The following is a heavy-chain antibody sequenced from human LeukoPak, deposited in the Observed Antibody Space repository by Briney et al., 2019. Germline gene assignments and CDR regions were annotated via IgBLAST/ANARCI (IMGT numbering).Heavy chain of an antibody. Sequence: ASVKVSCKASGYSFTGYYMHWVRQAPGQGLEWMGWINPYSGGTNYAQKFQGRVTMTTDTSTSTAYMELRSLRSDDTAVYYCAREAQYYDFWEDAFDIWGQGTMVTVSS. D-gene: IGHD3-3*01. CDR3: AREAQYYDFWEDAFDI. J-gene: IGHJ3*02. CDR2: INPYSGGT. CDR1: GYSFTGYY. V-gene: IGHV1-2*02.